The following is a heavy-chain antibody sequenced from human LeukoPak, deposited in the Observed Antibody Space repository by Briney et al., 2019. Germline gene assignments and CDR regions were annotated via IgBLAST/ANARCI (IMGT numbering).Heavy chain of an antibody. Sequence: GGSLRLSCAASGFTFSSYALSWVRQAPGKGLEWVSSISGSGGTTFYADSVKGRFTISRNNSKNTLYLQMNRLRAEDTAVYYCAKETPYYDGSGSSDYWGQGTLVTVSS. CDR2: ISGSGGTT. CDR3: AKETPYYDGSGSSDY. CDR1: GFTFSSYA. J-gene: IGHJ4*02. D-gene: IGHD3-10*01. V-gene: IGHV3-23*01.